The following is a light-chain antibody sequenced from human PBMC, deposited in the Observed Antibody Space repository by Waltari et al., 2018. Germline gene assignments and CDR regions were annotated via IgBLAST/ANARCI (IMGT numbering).Light chain of an antibody. CDR1: SRDVGSYNL. CDR2: EVN. Sequence: QSALTQPASVSGSPGPSLTFSCTGTSRDVGSYNLVSRFQQPPGKAPKLIIYEVNKRPSGVSPRFSGSKSGNTASLTISGLLAEDEADYYCCSYAGDRNLYVFGSGTKVTVL. CDR3: CSYAGDRNLYV. V-gene: IGLV2-23*02. J-gene: IGLJ1*01.